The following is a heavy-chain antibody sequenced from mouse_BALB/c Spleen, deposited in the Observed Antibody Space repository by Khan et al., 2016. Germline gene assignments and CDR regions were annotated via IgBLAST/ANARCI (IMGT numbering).Heavy chain of an antibody. CDR2: ISYSGST. CDR1: GDSLTSGY. CDR3: ATTDIWYFDD. D-gene: IGHD6-1*01. V-gene: IGHV3-8*02. Sequence: EVQLQESGPSLVKPSQTLSLTCSVTGDSLTSGYWNWIRHFPGNKLEYMGYISYSGSTYYNPSLNSRLSITPDTSNNQSYLQLNSVPTEDPATYCGATTDIWYFDDWGAGTTVTVSA. J-gene: IGHJ1*01.